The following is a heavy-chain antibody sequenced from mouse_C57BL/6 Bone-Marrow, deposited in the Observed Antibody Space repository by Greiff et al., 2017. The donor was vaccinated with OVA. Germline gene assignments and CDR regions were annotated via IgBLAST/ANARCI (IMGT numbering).Heavy chain of an antibody. V-gene: IGHV1-39*01. CDR2: INPNCGTT. CDR1: GYSFTDYN. D-gene: IGHD2-5*01. CDR3: ASYYSNPYYYAMDY. J-gene: IGHJ4*01. Sequence: EVQLQQSGPELVKPGASVKLSCKASGYSFTDYNMNWVTQSNGKSLEWIGVINPNCGTTSYNQKFKGKATLTVDQSSSTAYMQLNSLTSEYSAVYYCASYYSNPYYYAMDYWGQGTSVTVSS.